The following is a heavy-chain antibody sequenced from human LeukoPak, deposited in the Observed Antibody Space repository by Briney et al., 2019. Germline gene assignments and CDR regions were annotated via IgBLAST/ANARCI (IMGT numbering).Heavy chain of an antibody. V-gene: IGHV4-39*01. CDR3: ARLSYSSAH. CDR2: IYYSGSA. CDR1: GGSISSSSYY. D-gene: IGHD6-25*01. J-gene: IGHJ4*02. Sequence: KPSETLSLTCTVSGGSISSSSYYWGWIRQPPGKGLEWIGSIYYSGSAYYNPSLKSRVTISVDTSKNQFSLKLSSVTAADTAMYYCARLSYSSAHWGQGTLVTVSS.